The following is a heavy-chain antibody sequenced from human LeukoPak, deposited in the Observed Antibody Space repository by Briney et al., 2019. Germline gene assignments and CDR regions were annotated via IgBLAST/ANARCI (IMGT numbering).Heavy chain of an antibody. CDR1: GFTFSNFA. CDR2: ISGSGGST. D-gene: IGHD2-15*01. V-gene: IGHV3-23*01. CDR3: ARDRGYCSGGSCYLWFDP. Sequence: GGSLRLSCSASGFTFSNFAMNWVRQTPGRGLEWVSGISGSGGSTYYADSVKGRFTISRDNAKNSLYLQMNSLRAEDTAVYYCARDRGYCSGGSCYLWFDPWGQGTLVTVSS. J-gene: IGHJ5*02.